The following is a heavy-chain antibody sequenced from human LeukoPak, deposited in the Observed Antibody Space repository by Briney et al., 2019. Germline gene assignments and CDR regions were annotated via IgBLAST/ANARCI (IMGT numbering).Heavy chain of an antibody. V-gene: IGHV3-23*01. CDR1: GFTFSSYA. J-gene: IGHJ2*01. D-gene: IGHD2-15*01. CDR3: AKDQDPARYWYFDL. CDR2: ISGSGGSI. Sequence: GGSLRLSCAASGFTFSSYAMNWVRQAPGKGLEWVSTISGSGGSIYYADSVKGRFTISRDNSKNTLDMQMNSLRAEDTAVYYCAKDQDPARYWYFDLWGRGTLVTVSS.